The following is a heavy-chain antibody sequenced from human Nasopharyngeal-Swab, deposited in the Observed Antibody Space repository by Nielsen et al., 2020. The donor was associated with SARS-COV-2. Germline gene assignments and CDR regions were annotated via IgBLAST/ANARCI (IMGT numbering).Heavy chain of an antibody. CDR3: AKHGLLWFGELSRWFDP. J-gene: IGHJ5*02. D-gene: IGHD3-10*01. Sequence: LSLTCAVSGFTFSTFWMTWVRQAPGKGLEWVANIKEDGSQKYYLDSVKGRFTISRDNAKNSLYLQMNSLRAEDTAVYYCAKHGLLWFGELSRWFDPWGQGTLVTVSS. CDR1: GFTFSTFW. CDR2: IKEDGSQK. V-gene: IGHV3-7*03.